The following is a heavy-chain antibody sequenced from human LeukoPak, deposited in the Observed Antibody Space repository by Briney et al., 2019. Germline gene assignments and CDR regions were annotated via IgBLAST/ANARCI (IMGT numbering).Heavy chain of an antibody. CDR2: IYYSGST. J-gene: IGHJ3*02. D-gene: IGHD5-18*01. Sequence: SETLSLTCTVSGGSMSPYHWGWIRQPPGKGLEWTGYIYYSGSTNYNPSLNSRVTTSVDTSKNQFSLKLSSVTAADTAVYYCARDARRIQLWLGAFDIWGQGTMVTVSS. CDR3: ARDARRIQLWLGAFDI. CDR1: GGSMSPYH. V-gene: IGHV4-59*12.